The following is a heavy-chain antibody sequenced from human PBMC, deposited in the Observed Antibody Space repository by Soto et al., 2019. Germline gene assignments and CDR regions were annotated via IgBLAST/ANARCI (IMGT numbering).Heavy chain of an antibody. CDR3: ARDGERYSSSSTPYYDGMDV. D-gene: IGHD6-6*01. CDR1: GGTFSSYA. V-gene: IGHV1-69*12. J-gene: IGHJ6*02. Sequence: QVQLVQSGAEVKQPGSSVKVSCKASGGTFSSYAISWVRQAPGQGLEWMGGIIPIFGTANYAQKFQGRVTITADESTSTAYMELSSLRSEDTAVYYCARDGERYSSSSTPYYDGMDVWGQGTTVTVSS. CDR2: IIPIFGTA.